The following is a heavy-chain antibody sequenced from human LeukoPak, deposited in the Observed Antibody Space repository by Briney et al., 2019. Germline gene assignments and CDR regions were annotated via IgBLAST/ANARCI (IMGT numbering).Heavy chain of an antibody. CDR2: ISGSGGST. CDR3: AKDNSARTSAFLDY. CDR1: GFTFSSYA. Sequence: PGGSLRLPCAASGFTFSSYAMSWVRQAPGKGLEWVSAISGSGGSTYYADSVKGRFTISRDNSKNTLYLQMNSLRAEDTAVYYCAKDNSARTSAFLDYWGQGTLVTVSS. J-gene: IGHJ4*02. V-gene: IGHV3-23*01. D-gene: IGHD4-23*01.